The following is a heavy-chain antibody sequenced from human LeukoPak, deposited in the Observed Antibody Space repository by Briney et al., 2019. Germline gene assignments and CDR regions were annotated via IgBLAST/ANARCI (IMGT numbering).Heavy chain of an antibody. CDR2: INSDGSTT. Sequence: GGSLRLSCAASGFTFSSYWMHWVRQAPGKGLVWVSRINSDGSTTNYADSVKGRFTISRDNAKNTLYLQMNSLRAEDTAVYYCAREFFDREGGTTVLDYWGQGTLVTVSS. J-gene: IGHJ4*02. CDR1: GFTFSSYW. D-gene: IGHD1-26*01. V-gene: IGHV3-74*01. CDR3: AREFFDREGGTTVLDY.